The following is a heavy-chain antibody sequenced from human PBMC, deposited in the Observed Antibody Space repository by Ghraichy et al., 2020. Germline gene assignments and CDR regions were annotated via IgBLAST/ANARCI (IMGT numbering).Heavy chain of an antibody. CDR3: ARSLRDYDSSGAFDI. Sequence: SVKVSCKASGGTFSSYAISWVRQAPGQGLEWMGGIIPIFGTANYAQKFQGRVTITADESTSTAYMELSSLRSEDTAVYYCARSLRDYDSSGAFDIWGQGTMVTVSS. CDR1: GGTFSSYA. J-gene: IGHJ3*02. D-gene: IGHD3-22*01. V-gene: IGHV1-69*13. CDR2: IIPIFGTA.